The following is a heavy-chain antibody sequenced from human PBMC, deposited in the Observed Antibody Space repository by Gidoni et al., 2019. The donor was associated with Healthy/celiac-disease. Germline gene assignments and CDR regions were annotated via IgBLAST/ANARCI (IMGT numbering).Heavy chain of an antibody. J-gene: IGHJ4*02. D-gene: IGHD3-22*01. Sequence: QLQLQESGPGLVKPSETLSLTCTVSGGSISSSSYYWGWIRQPPGKGLEWIGSIYYSGSTYYNPSLKSRVTISVDTSKNQFSLKLSSVTAADTAVYYCARRGDYDSSGYYPSDYWGQGTLVTVSS. CDR1: GGSISSSSYY. CDR2: IYYSGST. CDR3: ARRGDYDSSGYYPSDY. V-gene: IGHV4-39*01.